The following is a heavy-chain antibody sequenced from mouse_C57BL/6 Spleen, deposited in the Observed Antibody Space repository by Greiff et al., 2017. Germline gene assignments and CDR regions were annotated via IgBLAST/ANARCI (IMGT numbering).Heavy chain of an antibody. CDR3: ARPLYDDYFYAMDY. CDR1: GFTFSDYG. J-gene: IGHJ4*01. Sequence: DVKLQESGGGLVKPGGSLKLSCAASGFTFSDYGMHWVRQAPEKGLEWVAYISSGSSTIYYADTVKGRFTISRDNAKNTLFLQMTSLRSEDTAMYYCARPLYDDYFYAMDYWGQGTSVTVSS. V-gene: IGHV5-17*01. CDR2: ISSGSSTI. D-gene: IGHD2-3*01.